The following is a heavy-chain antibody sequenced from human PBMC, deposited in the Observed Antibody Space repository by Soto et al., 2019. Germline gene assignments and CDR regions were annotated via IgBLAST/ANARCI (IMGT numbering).Heavy chain of an antibody. D-gene: IGHD6-13*01. CDR2: ISGSGGST. Sequence: EVQVLESGGGLVQTGGSLRLSCAASGFTFSTYAMSWVRQAPGKGLEWVSGISGSGGSTYYADSVKGRFTISRDNSKKTLFLQMSSLRAEDTAVYFCAKGGAAAGMGYFDLWGRGTLVTVSS. J-gene: IGHJ2*01. CDR1: GFTFSTYA. V-gene: IGHV3-23*01. CDR3: AKGGAAAGMGYFDL.